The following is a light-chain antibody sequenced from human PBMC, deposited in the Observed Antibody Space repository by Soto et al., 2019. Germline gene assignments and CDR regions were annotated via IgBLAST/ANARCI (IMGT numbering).Light chain of an antibody. J-gene: IGKJ1*01. CDR1: QSVSSSY. CDR3: QHYGSPWT. V-gene: IGKV3-20*01. Sequence: EIVLTQSPGTLSLSPGERATLSCRASQSVSSSYLAWYQQKPGQAPRLLIYGASNRASGIPDRFSGSGSGTDLTLTNSRLEPEDFAVYYYQHYGSPWTFGQGTKVEIK. CDR2: GAS.